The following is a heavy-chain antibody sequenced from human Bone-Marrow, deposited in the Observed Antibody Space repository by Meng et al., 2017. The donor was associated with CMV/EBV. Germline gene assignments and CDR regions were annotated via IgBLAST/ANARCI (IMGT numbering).Heavy chain of an antibody. D-gene: IGHD4-11*01. Sequence: GESLKISCAASGFTFSSYSMNWVRQAPGKGLEWVSYISSSSSTIYYADSVKGRFTISRDNAKNSLYLQMNSLRAEDTAVYYCARVTTLYYYYGMDVWGRGTTVTVSS. CDR2: ISSSSSTI. CDR3: ARVTTLYYYYGMDV. V-gene: IGHV3-48*04. J-gene: IGHJ6*02. CDR1: GFTFSSYS.